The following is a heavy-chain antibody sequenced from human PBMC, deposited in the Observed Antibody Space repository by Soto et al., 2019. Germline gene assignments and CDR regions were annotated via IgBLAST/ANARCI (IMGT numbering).Heavy chain of an antibody. CDR1: GYSFTSYW. CDR3: ARSPSGYEFYYYYMDV. V-gene: IGHV5-51*01. Sequence: GESLKISCKGSGYSFTSYWISWVRQMPGKGLEWMGRIYPGDSDTRYSPSFQGQVTISADKSISTAYLQWSSLKASDTAMYYCARSPSGYEFYYYYMDVWGKGTTVTVSS. J-gene: IGHJ6*03. CDR2: IYPGDSDT. D-gene: IGHD5-12*01.